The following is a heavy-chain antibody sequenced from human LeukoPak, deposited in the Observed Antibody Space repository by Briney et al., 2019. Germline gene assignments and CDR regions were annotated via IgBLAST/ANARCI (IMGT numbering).Heavy chain of an antibody. Sequence: PGGSLRLSCAASGFTFSSYSMNWVRQAPGKGLEWVSSISSSSSYIYYADSVKGRFTISRDNAKNSLYLQMNSLRAEDTAVYYCAGAGIRGYYGSGSYYKVPYNWFDPWGQGTLVTVSS. CDR2: ISSSSSYI. V-gene: IGHV3-21*01. CDR1: GFTFSSYS. J-gene: IGHJ5*02. CDR3: AGAGIRGYYGSGSYYKVPYNWFDP. D-gene: IGHD3-10*01.